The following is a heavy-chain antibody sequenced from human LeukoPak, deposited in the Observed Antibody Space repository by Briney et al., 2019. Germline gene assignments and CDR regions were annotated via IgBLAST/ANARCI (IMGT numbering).Heavy chain of an antibody. J-gene: IGHJ4*02. V-gene: IGHV3-7*04. CDR3: ARANEAYGDLTSDY. CDR1: GFTFSTYW. CDR2: IKQDGSEK. Sequence: PGGSLRLSCAASGFTFSTYWMTWVRQAPGKGLEWVANIKQDGSEKYYVDSVKGRFTISRDNPKNSLYLQMNSLRAEDTAVYYCARANEAYGDLTSDYWGQGTLVTVSS. D-gene: IGHD4-17*01.